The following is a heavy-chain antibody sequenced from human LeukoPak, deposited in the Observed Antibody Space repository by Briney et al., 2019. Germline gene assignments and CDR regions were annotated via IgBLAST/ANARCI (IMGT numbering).Heavy chain of an antibody. V-gene: IGHV3-7*04. D-gene: IGHD3-3*01. CDR3: ARVREDYDFWSGYSDYYYMDV. CDR1: GSTFSSYW. J-gene: IGHJ6*03. Sequence: GGSLRLSCAASGSTFSSYWMSWVRQAPGKGLEWVANIKQDGSEKYYVDSAKGRFTISRDNAKNSLYLQMNSLRAEDTAVYYCARVREDYDFWSGYSDYYYMDVWGKGTTVTVSS. CDR2: IKQDGSEK.